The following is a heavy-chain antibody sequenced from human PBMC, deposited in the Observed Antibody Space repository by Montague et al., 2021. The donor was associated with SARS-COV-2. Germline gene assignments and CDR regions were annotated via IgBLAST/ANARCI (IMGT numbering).Heavy chain of an antibody. V-gene: IGHV4-59*13. CDR1: GGSISSYY. D-gene: IGHD5-24*01. CDR3: ARGDVEMVTIKSGGPFYHFDY. Sequence: SETLSLTCTVSGGSISSYYWSWIRQPPGKGLEWIGYIYYRGSTNYNPSLKSPVTISVDTSKNQFSLKLSSVTAADTAVYYCARGDVEMVTIKSGGPFYHFDYWGQGTLVTVSS. J-gene: IGHJ4*02. CDR2: IYYRGST.